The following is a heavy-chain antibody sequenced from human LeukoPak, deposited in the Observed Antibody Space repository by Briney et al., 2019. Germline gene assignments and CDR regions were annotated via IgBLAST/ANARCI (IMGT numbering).Heavy chain of an antibody. J-gene: IGHJ4*02. CDR3: ARGRNYYDSSGYLNGFDY. V-gene: IGHV6-1*01. CDR2: TYYRSKWYN. D-gene: IGHD3-22*01. Sequence: SQTLSLTCAISGDSVSSNSAAWNWIRQSPSRGLEWLGRTYYRSKWYNDYAVSVKGRITINPDTSKNQFSLQLNSVTPEDTAVYYCARGRNYYDSSGYLNGFDYWGQGTLVTVSS. CDR1: GDSVSSNSAA.